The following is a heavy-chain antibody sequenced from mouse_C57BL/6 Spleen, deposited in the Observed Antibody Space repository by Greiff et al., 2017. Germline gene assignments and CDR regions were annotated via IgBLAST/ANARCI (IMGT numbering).Heavy chain of an antibody. CDR2: ISSGSSTI. D-gene: IGHD1-1*01. J-gene: IGHJ2*01. CDR1: GFTFSDYG. Sequence: DVMLVESGGGLVKPGGSLKLSCAASGFTFSDYGMHWVRQAPEKGLEWVAYISSGSSTIYYADTVKGRFTISRDNAKNTLFLPMTSLRSEDTAMYYCARLTTVVADYWGQGTTLTVSS. V-gene: IGHV5-17*01. CDR3: ARLTTVVADY.